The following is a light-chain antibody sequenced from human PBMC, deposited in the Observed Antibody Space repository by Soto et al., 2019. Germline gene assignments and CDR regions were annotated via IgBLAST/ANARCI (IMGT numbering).Light chain of an antibody. CDR1: QSISSW. Sequence: DIQMTQSPSTLSASVGDRDTITCRASQSISSWLAWYQQKPGKAPKLLIYKASTLQSGVPSRFSGSGSGTEFTLAISSLQPDDSATYYCQQYNDNWTFGQGTKVDI. J-gene: IGKJ1*01. CDR3: QQYNDNWT. CDR2: KAS. V-gene: IGKV1-5*03.